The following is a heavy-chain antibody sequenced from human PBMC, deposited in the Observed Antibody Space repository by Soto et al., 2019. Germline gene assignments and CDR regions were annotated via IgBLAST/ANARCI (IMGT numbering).Heavy chain of an antibody. V-gene: IGHV3-30*18. CDR1: GFTFSSYG. Sequence: GGSLRLSCAASGFTFSSYGMHWVRQAPGKGLEWVAAISYDGSNKYYADSVEGRFTISRDNSKSTVYLQMNSLRAEDTAIYYCAKDTYYYDSSGYYVFDYWGQGALVTVSS. CDR3: AKDTYYYDSSGYYVFDY. D-gene: IGHD3-22*01. CDR2: ISYDGSNK. J-gene: IGHJ4*02.